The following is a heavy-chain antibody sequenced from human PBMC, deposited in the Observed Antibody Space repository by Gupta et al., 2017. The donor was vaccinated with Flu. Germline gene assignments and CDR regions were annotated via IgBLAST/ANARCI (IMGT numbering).Heavy chain of an antibody. J-gene: IGHJ4*02. CDR3: VRFQLGGYNVKVFDY. CDR2: IRNKANSYNT. Sequence: EVQVVASGGGLVKAGGSLRLYCAASGIPFIGHYMAWVRQAPGKGLEGVGRIRNKANSYNTDNTASVKGRFSSSRDDAKNSLSLQMKNMKTEDTAVYAGVRFQLGGYNVKVFDYWGQGTRVTGSS. CDR1: GIPFIGHY. V-gene: IGHV3-72*01. D-gene: IGHD5-24*01.